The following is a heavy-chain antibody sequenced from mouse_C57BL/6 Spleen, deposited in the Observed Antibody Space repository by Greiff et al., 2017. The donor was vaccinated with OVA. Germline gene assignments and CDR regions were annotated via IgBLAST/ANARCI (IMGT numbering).Heavy chain of an antibody. J-gene: IGHJ3*01. CDR3: ARSIYYGNPAWFAY. Sequence: VQLQQSGAELVRPGSSVKLSCKASGYTFTSYWMHWVKQRPIQGLEWIGNIDPSDSETHYNQKFKDKATLTVDKSSSTAYMQLSSLTSEDSAVYYCARSIYYGNPAWFAYWGQGTLVTVSA. V-gene: IGHV1-52*01. CDR2: IDPSDSET. D-gene: IGHD2-1*01. CDR1: GYTFTSYW.